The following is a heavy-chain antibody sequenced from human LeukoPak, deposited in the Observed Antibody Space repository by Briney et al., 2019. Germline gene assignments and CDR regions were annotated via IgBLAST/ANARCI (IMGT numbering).Heavy chain of an antibody. J-gene: IGHJ4*02. Sequence: SETLSLTCAVYGGSFSGYYWSRIRQPPGKGLEWIGEINHSGSTNYNPSLKSRVTISVDTSKNQFSLKLSSVTAEDTAMYYCARDSVVRVERADYWGQGTLVTVSS. D-gene: IGHD3-3*01. CDR3: ARDSVVRVERADY. V-gene: IGHV4-34*01. CDR1: GGSFSGYY. CDR2: INHSGST.